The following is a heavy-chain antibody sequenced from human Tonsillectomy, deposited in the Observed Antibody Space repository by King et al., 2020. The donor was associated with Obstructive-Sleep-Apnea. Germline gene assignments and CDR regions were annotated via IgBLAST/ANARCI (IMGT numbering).Heavy chain of an antibody. CDR1: GFTFDDYA. Sequence: QLVQSGGGLVQPGRSLRLSCAASGFTFDDYAMHWVRHAPGKGLEWVSGISWNSGSIGYADSVKGRFTISRDNAKNSLYLQMNSLRAEDTALYYCAKDISYGPGDGMDVWGQGTTVTVSS. D-gene: IGHD5-18*01. J-gene: IGHJ6*02. V-gene: IGHV3-9*01. CDR2: ISWNSGSI. CDR3: AKDISYGPGDGMDV.